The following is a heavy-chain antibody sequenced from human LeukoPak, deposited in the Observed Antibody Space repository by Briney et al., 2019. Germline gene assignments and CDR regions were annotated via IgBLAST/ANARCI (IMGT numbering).Heavy chain of an antibody. CDR3: ARRELAGSTAYFDY. D-gene: IGHD1-26*01. J-gene: IGHJ4*02. CDR2: INPSGGST. V-gene: IGHV1-46*01. CDR1: GYTFTSYY. Sequence: AASVKVSCKASGYTFTSYYIHWVRQAPGRGLEWMGIINPSGGSTNYAQDFQGRVTMTRDTSTSTVYMELSSLRSEDTAVYYCARRELAGSTAYFDYWGQGTLVTVSS.